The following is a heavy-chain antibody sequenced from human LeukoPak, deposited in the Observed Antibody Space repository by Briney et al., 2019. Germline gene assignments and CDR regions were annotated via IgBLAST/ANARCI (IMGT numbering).Heavy chain of an antibody. CDR1: GFTFSSYS. CDR3: AKDGISWYYHMDV. Sequence: PGGSLRLSCAASGFTFSSYSMNWVRQAPGKGLEWVSSISSSSSYIYYADSVKGRFTISRDNAKNSLYLQMNSLRAEDTAVYYCAKDGISWYYHMDVWGKGTTVTISS. D-gene: IGHD1-26*01. V-gene: IGHV3-21*04. J-gene: IGHJ6*03. CDR2: ISSSSSYI.